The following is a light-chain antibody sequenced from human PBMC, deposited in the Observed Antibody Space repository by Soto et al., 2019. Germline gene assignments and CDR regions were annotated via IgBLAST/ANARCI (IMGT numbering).Light chain of an antibody. V-gene: IGLV1-44*01. CDR3: SSYTSSTSYV. CDR2: SNN. Sequence: QSVLTQPPSASGTPGQRVTISCSGSNSNVGNNTVNWYQQLPGTAPKLLIESNNERPSGVPDRFSGSKSATSASLAISGLQSDDEADYYCSSYTSSTSYVFGTGTKLTVL. CDR1: NSNVGNNT. J-gene: IGLJ1*01.